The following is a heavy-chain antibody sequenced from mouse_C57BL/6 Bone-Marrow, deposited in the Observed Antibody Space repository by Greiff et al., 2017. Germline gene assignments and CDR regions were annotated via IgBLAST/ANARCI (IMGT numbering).Heavy chain of an antibody. J-gene: IGHJ3*01. CDR2: IDPSDSYT. CDR1: GYTFTSYW. D-gene: IGHD1-1*01. CDR3: SPYYGSSLAWFAY. V-gene: IGHV1-50*01. Sequence: VQLQQPGAELVKPGASVKLSCKASGYTFTSYWMQWVKQRPGQGLEWIGEIDPSDSYTNYNQQFKGKATLTVDTSSSTAYMQLSSLTSEDSAVYYCSPYYGSSLAWFAYWGQGTLVTVSA.